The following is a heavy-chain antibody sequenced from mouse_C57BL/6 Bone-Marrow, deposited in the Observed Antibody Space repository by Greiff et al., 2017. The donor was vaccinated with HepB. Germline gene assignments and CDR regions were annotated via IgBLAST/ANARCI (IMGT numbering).Heavy chain of an antibody. J-gene: IGHJ3*01. CDR2: ISNGGGST. CDR1: GFTFSDYY. CDR3: ARHGFGPWSAY. Sequence: EVMLVESGGGLVQPGGSLKLSCAASGFTFSDYYMYWVRQTPEKRLEWVAYISNGGGSTYYPDTVKGRFTISRDNAKNTLYLQMSRLKSEDTAMYYCARHGFGPWSAYWGQGTLVTVSA. V-gene: IGHV5-12*01.